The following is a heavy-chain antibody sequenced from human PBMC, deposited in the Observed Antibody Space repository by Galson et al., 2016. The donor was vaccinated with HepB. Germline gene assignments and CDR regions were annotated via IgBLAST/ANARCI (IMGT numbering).Heavy chain of an antibody. V-gene: IGHV3-30*04. CDR1: GFTLNNYA. D-gene: IGHD6-13*01. CDR2: ISYDGSSK. CDR3: ARAPIEVDGMRHYYYGMDV. Sequence: SLRLSCAASGFTLNNYALNWVRQAPGKGLEWVALISYDGSSKYYADSVKGRFTISRDSSKNTLFLQMNSLRPEDTAVYYCARAPIEVDGMRHYYYGMDVWGQGTTVTVSS. J-gene: IGHJ6*02.